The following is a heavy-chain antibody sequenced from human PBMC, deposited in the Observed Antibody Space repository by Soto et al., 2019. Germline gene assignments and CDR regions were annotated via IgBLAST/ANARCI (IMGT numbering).Heavy chain of an antibody. CDR3: ATWTLPLSWNWLQNAAGKFDY. D-gene: IGHD5-12*01. CDR1: EFSFSNYA. J-gene: IGHJ4*02. V-gene: IGHV3-30-3*01. CDR2: ISSDGNNK. Sequence: QVHLVESGGGVVRPGTSLRVSCSDSEFSFSNYAVHWVRQAPGEGLEWVALISSDGNNKYYPESVRGRFTISRDHSNNTVYLQMHSLRVDDTAVYYCATWTLPLSWNWLQNAAGKFDYWGQGTLVTVSS.